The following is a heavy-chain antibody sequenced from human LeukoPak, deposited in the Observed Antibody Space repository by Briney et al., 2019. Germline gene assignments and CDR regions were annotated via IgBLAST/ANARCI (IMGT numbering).Heavy chain of an antibody. CDR1: GFTFSEYS. J-gene: IGHJ5*02. CDR2: IRSNGRET. D-gene: IGHD2-15*01. Sequence: PGGSLRLSCAASGFTFSEYSMSWVRQAPGKGLEWVSNIRSNGRETYYTDSVKGRFTISRDNSKNTLYLEMNSLRAEDTAVYYCARGGYTSYFDPWGQGTLVTVSS. V-gene: IGHV3-23*01. CDR3: ARGGYTSYFDP.